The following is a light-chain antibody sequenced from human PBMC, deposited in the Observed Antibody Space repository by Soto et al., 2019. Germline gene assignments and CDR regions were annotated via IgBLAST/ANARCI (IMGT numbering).Light chain of an antibody. Sequence: DIVLTQSPGTLSLSPGERATLSCRASQIISSTYLGWYQQKPGQAPRLLIYGASSRATRIPDRFSGSGSGTDFTLTISRLEPEEFAVYYCQQYGSSLFTFGPGTKVDFK. J-gene: IGKJ3*01. CDR3: QQYGSSLFT. V-gene: IGKV3-20*01. CDR2: GAS. CDR1: QIISSTY.